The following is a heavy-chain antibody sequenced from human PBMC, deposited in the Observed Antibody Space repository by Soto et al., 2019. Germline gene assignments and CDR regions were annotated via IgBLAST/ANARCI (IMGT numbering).Heavy chain of an antibody. D-gene: IGHD3-22*01. Sequence: EVQLVESGGGLVQPGRSLRLSCAASGFTFDDYAMHWVRQAPGKGLEWVSGISWNSGSIGYADSVKGRFTISRDNAKNSLYLQMNSLRAEDTALYYCAKDIVYDSRGGAFDIWGQGTMVTVSS. J-gene: IGHJ3*02. CDR3: AKDIVYDSRGGAFDI. V-gene: IGHV3-9*01. CDR2: ISWNSGSI. CDR1: GFTFDDYA.